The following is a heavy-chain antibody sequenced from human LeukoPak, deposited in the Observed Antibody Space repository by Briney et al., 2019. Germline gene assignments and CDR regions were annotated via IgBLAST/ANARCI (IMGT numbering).Heavy chain of an antibody. J-gene: IGHJ6*02. CDR1: GYTFTSYG. Sequence: VASVKVSCKASGYTFTSYGISWVRQAPGQGLEWMGWISAYNGNTNYAQKLQGRVTMTTYTSTSTAYMELRSLRSDDTAVYYCARGPDCSSTSCRYLYYYYGMDVWGQGTTVTVSS. V-gene: IGHV1-18*01. CDR3: ARGPDCSSTSCRYLYYYYGMDV. D-gene: IGHD2-2*01. CDR2: ISAYNGNT.